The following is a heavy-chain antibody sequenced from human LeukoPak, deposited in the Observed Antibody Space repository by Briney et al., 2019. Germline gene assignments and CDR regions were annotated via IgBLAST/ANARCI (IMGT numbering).Heavy chain of an antibody. J-gene: IGHJ4*02. CDR3: ARDRSPAPNPFDY. CDR1: GYTFTSYD. Sequence: ASVKVSCKASGYTFTSYDINWVRQATGQGLEWMGWMNPNSGNTGYAQKFQGRVTMTRNTSISTAYMALSSLRSEDTAVYYCARDRSPAPNPFDYWGQGTLVTVSS. D-gene: IGHD1-14*01. V-gene: IGHV1-8*01. CDR2: MNPNSGNT.